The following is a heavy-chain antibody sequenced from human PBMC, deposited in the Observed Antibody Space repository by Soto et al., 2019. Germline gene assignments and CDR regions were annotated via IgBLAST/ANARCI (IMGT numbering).Heavy chain of an antibody. V-gene: IGHV1-69*01. CDR2: IIPIFGTA. Sequence: QVQLVQSGAEVKKPGSSVKVSCKASGGTFSSYAISWVRQAPGQGLEWMGGIIPIFGTANYAQKFQGRVTITADESTSTAYMELSSLRSEDTDVYYCAQTTITYLYYYYYGMDVWGQGTTVTVSS. CDR1: GGTFSSYA. D-gene: IGHD5-12*01. J-gene: IGHJ6*02. CDR3: AQTTITYLYYYYYGMDV.